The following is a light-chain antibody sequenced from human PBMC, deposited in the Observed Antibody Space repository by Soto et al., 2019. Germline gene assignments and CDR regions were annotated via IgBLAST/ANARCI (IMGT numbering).Light chain of an antibody. J-gene: IGKJ4*01. V-gene: IGKV2-28*01. CDR1: QSLLHSNGYNY. Sequence: DIVMTQSPLSLPVTPGEPASISCRSSQSLLHSNGYNYLDWYLQKPGQSPQLLIYLGSNRASGVPDRFSGSGSGTDSTLKISRVEPEDVGVYYCMQDLQADQLTFGRGTKVEIK. CDR3: MQDLQADQLT. CDR2: LGS.